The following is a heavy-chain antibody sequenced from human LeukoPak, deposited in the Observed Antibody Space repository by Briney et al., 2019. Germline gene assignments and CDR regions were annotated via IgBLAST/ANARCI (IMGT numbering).Heavy chain of an antibody. Sequence: GGSLRLSCVGSGFTLSNFNMNWVRQAPGKGLEWLSYISFTGSTIYYADSIKGRFTISRDNAKNSLYLQMNSLRVEDTAVYYCARETGGRYYFDYWGQGTLVTVSS. V-gene: IGHV3-48*01. J-gene: IGHJ4*02. D-gene: IGHD3-10*01. CDR1: GFTLSNFN. CDR3: ARETGGRYYFDY. CDR2: ISFTGSTI.